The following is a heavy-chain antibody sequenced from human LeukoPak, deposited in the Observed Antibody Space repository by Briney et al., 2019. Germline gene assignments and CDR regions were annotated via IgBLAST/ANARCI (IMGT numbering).Heavy chain of an antibody. J-gene: IGHJ6*02. V-gene: IGHV3-43*01. CDR1: GFTFDDYT. CDR2: ISWDGGST. Sequence: GGSLRLSCAASGFTFDDYTMLWVRQAPGKGLEWVSLISWDGGSTYYADSVKGRFTISRDNSKNSLYLQMNSLRTEDTALYYCAKGADYYYYGMDVWGQGTTVTVSS. CDR3: AKGADYYYYGMDV.